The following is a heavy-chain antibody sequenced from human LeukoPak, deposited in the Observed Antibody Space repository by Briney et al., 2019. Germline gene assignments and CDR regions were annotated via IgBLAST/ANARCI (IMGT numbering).Heavy chain of an antibody. J-gene: IGHJ4*02. CDR1: GFTFDDYA. V-gene: IGHV3-9*01. CDR3: AKSRVSGYRHPFDY. CDR2: ISWNSGSI. Sequence: GRSLRLPCAASGFTFDDYAMHWVRQAPGKGLEWVSGISWNSGSIGYADSVKGRFTISRDNAKNSLYLQMSSLRAEDTALYYCAKSRVSGYRHPFDYWGQGTLVTVSS. D-gene: IGHD3-22*01.